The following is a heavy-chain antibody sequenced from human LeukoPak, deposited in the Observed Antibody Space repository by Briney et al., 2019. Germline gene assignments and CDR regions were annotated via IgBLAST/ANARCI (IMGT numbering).Heavy chain of an antibody. J-gene: IGHJ4*02. CDR1: GFTFSSYS. CDR3: ARDFSDVRGNIFDS. V-gene: IGHV3-21*01. CDR2: ISSSSSYI. D-gene: IGHD3-10*02. Sequence: KSGGSLRLSCAASGFTFSSYSMNWVRQAPGKGLEWVSSISSSSSYIYYADSVKGRFTISRDNAKNSVYLQMNSLRAEDTAVYYCARDFSDVRGNIFDSWGQGTLVTVSS.